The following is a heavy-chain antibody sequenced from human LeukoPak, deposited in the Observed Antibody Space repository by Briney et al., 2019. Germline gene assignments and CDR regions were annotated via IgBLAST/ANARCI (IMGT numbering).Heavy chain of an antibody. V-gene: IGHV3-7*01. Sequence: GGSLRLSCAASGFTFSSYGMHWVRQAPGKGLEWVANIKQDGSEKYYVDSVKGRFTISRDNAKNSLYLQMNSLRAEDTAVYYRARDRSWYYDFWSGYNYWGQGTLVTVSS. CDR1: GFTFSSYG. D-gene: IGHD3-3*01. J-gene: IGHJ4*02. CDR2: IKQDGSEK. CDR3: ARDRSWYYDFWSGYNY.